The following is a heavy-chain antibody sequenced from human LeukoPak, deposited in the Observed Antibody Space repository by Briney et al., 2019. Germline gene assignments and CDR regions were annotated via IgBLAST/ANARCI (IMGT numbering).Heavy chain of an antibody. V-gene: IGHV1-69*05. J-gene: IGHJ4*02. CDR3: ARDIASSVFVGPYFDY. CDR2: IIPIFGTA. CDR1: GGAFSSYA. Sequence: SVTVSCTASGGAFSSYAISWVQRAPGQGLGWMGGIIPIFGTANYAQKFQGRVTITTDESTNTAYMELSSLRSEATAVYSGARDIASSVFVGPYFDYWGQGVLVTVSS. D-gene: IGHD5/OR15-5a*01.